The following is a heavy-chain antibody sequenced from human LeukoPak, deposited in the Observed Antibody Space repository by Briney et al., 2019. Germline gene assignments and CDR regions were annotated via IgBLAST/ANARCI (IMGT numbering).Heavy chain of an antibody. CDR2: INEDGNTK. J-gene: IGHJ4*02. D-gene: IGHD3-16*01. Sequence: GGSLRLSCAASGFTFRNYWMSWVRQAPRKGLEWVAIINEDGNTKYYVDSLKGRFTISRVNAKNSLYLQMSNLRAEDTAVYYCARDYWRSLEYWGQGTLVTVSS. CDR1: GFTFRNYW. CDR3: ARDYWRSLEY. V-gene: IGHV3-7*03.